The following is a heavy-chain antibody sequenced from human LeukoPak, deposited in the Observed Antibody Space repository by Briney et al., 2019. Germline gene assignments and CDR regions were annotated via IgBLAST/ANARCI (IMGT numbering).Heavy chain of an antibody. CDR3: ATVLWGSWFYSSGWSGDY. J-gene: IGHJ4*02. CDR2: ISGSGGST. V-gene: IGHV3-23*01. CDR1: GFTFRSYA. Sequence: GGSLRLSCAASGFTFRSYAMSWVRQAPGKGLEWVSAISGSGGSTYYADSVKGRFTISRDNSKNTLYLQMNSLRAEDTAVYYCATVLWGSWFYSSGWSGDYWGQGSLVTVSS. D-gene: IGHD6-19*01.